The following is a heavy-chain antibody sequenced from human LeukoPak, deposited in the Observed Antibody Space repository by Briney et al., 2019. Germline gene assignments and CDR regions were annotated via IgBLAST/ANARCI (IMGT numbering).Heavy chain of an antibody. V-gene: IGHV3-21*01. CDR3: ARCGGGNPRWFDP. CDR2: ITSSSSYI. D-gene: IGHD4-23*01. J-gene: IGHJ5*02. Sequence: GGSLRLSCAASGFTFSGYSLNWVRQAPGKGLEWVSSITSSSSYIYYSDSVKGRFTISRDNAKNSMYLQMNSLRAEDTAVYYCARCGGGNPRWFDPWGQGTLVTVSS. CDR1: GFTFSGYS.